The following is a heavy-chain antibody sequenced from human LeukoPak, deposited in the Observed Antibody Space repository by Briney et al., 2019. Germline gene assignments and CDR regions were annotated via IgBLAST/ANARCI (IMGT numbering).Heavy chain of an antibody. V-gene: IGHV2-5*02. D-gene: IGHD2-21*02. Sequence: SGPTLVKPTQTLTLTCTFSGFSLSTTGVGVGWIRQPPRKALEWLAPIHWDDGKRHSPSLKSRLAITKDTSKNHVVLTMTNMDPVDTATYYCVHRVRTGPYCGGDCFYFAYGGQGTLVTVSS. CDR3: VHRVRTGPYCGGDCFYFAY. CDR1: GFSLSTTGVG. CDR2: IHWDDGK. J-gene: IGHJ4*02.